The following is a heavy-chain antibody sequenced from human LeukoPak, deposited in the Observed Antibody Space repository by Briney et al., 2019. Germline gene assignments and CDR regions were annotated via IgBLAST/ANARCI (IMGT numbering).Heavy chain of an antibody. V-gene: IGHV3-73*01. J-gene: IGHJ4*02. CDR3: TTYRSGHY. CDR2: ITTKPSNYAT. Sequence: GGSLRPSCAASGFIFSGSDIHWVRQASGKGLEWVGRITTKPSNYATAYAASVKGRFTISRDDSENTAYLQMSSLKTEDTAVYFCTTYRSGHYWGQGTLVTVSS. D-gene: IGHD6-19*01. CDR1: GFIFSGSD.